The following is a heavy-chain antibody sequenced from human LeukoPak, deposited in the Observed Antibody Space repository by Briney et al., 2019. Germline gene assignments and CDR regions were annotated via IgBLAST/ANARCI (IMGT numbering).Heavy chain of an antibody. D-gene: IGHD3-10*01. CDR2: IYYSGST. J-gene: IGHJ4*02. CDR1: GDSISSSSYY. CDR3: ARQYPRFGEHVDYFDY. V-gene: IGHV4-39*01. Sequence: SETLSLTCNVSGDSISSSSYYWSWIRVPPGKGLEWIGSIYYSGSTYYNPSLKSRVTISVDTSKNQFSLKLSSVTAADTAVYYCARQYPRFGEHVDYFDYWGQGTLVTVSS.